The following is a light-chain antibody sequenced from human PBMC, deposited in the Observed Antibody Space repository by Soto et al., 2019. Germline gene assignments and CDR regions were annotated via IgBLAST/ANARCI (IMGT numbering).Light chain of an antibody. CDR1: QSVASSF. CDR2: AAS. J-gene: IGKJ3*01. CDR3: QQYGSSPFT. V-gene: IGKV3-20*01. Sequence: EIVLTQSPDTLSLSPGEAAILSCRASQSVASSFLAWFQQKPGQAPRLLIYAASTRATGIPDRFSGSGSGTDFTLTISRLEPEDFAVYYCQQYGSSPFTFGPGTNVDVK.